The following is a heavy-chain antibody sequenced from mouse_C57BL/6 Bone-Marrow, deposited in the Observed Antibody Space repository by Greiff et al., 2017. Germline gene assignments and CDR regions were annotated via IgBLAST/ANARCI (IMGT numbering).Heavy chain of an antibody. CDR2: IDPSDSYT. CDR3: AREELGLPYWYFDV. Sequence: QVQLKQPGAELVMPGASVKLSCKASGYTFTSYWMHWVKQRPGQGLEWIGEIDPSDSYTNYNPKFKGKSTLTVDKSSSTAYMQLSSLPSEDSAVYYCAREELGLPYWYFDVWGTGTTVTVSS. CDR1: GYTFTSYW. V-gene: IGHV1-69*01. D-gene: IGHD4-1*01. J-gene: IGHJ1*03.